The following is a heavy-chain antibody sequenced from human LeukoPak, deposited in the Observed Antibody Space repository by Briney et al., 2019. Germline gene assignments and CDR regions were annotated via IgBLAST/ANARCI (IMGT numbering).Heavy chain of an antibody. CDR3: ARPYYYYMDV. J-gene: IGHJ6*03. CDR1: GGSISTYY. Sequence: SETLSLTCTVSGGSISTYYWSWIRQPAGKGLEWIGRIYFSGDTNYNPSLKSRVTMSVDKSKNQFSLKLNSVTAADTAVYYCARPYYYYMDVWGKGTTVTVSS. V-gene: IGHV4-4*07. CDR2: IYFSGDT.